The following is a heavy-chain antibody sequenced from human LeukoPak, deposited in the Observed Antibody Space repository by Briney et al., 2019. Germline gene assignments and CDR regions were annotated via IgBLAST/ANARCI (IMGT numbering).Heavy chain of an antibody. CDR1: DESFSGYY. Sequence: SETLSLTCAAYDESFSGYYWNWIRQPPGKGLEWIGEINHSGSTNYNPSLKSRVTISVDTSQNRFSLKLSSVTAADTAVYYCARGGGSYYLDSWGQGTLVTVSS. V-gene: IGHV4-34*01. CDR3: ARGGGSYYLDS. D-gene: IGHD1-26*01. CDR2: INHSGST. J-gene: IGHJ4*02.